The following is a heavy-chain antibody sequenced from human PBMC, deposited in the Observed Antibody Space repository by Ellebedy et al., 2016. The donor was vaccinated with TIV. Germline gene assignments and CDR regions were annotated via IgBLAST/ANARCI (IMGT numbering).Heavy chain of an antibody. J-gene: IGHJ4*02. Sequence: ASVKVSXXASGYIFTGYGIGWVRQAPGQGLEWMGWISGYNGDTKYEQKFQGRVTMTTDTSTSTVYMELRSLRSDDTAVYYCARTGSSSWYPYWGQGTLVTVSS. CDR2: ISGYNGDT. V-gene: IGHV1-18*01. D-gene: IGHD6-13*01. CDR3: ARTGSSSWYPY. CDR1: GYIFTGYG.